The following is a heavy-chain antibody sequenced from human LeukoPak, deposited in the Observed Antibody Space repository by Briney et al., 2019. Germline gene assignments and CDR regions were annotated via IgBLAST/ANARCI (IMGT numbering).Heavy chain of an antibody. CDR1: GFTFSSYA. CDR2: ISGSGGST. Sequence: PGGSLRLSCAASGFTFSSYAMSWVRQAPGKGLEWVSAISGSGGSTYYADSVKGRFTISRDNSKNTLYLQMNSLRAEDTAVYYCARIAFLPKESNSWYRWFDSWGQGTLVTVSS. J-gene: IGHJ5*01. D-gene: IGHD6-13*01. CDR3: ARIAFLPKESNSWYRWFDS. V-gene: IGHV3-23*01.